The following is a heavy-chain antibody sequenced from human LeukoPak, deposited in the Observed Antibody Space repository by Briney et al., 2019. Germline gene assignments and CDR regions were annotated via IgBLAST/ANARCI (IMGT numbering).Heavy chain of an antibody. V-gene: IGHV3-48*01. D-gene: IGHD3-22*01. Sequence: GGSLRLSCAASGFNFSIYSMTWGRQAPGKGLQWISYISSTGGTIYYADSVKGRFTISRDKAKNSLYLQMNSLRAKDTALYYCARDYYDSSGSSWFDPWGQGTLVTVSS. J-gene: IGHJ5*02. CDR1: GFNFSIYS. CDR3: ARDYYDSSGSSWFDP. CDR2: ISSTGGTI.